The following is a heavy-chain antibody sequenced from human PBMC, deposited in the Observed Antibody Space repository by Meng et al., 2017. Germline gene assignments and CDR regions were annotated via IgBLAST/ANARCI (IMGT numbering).Heavy chain of an antibody. CDR1: GFTFGDYA. D-gene: IGHD5-24*01. V-gene: IGHV3-49*03. Sequence: GESLKISCTASGFTFGDYAMSWFRQAPGKGLEWVGFIRSKAYGGTTEYAASVKGRFTISRDDSKSIAYLQMNSLKTEDTAVYYGTGGYNTVRDYWGQGTLVTVPQ. CDR2: IRSKAYGGTT. J-gene: IGHJ4*02. CDR3: TGGYNTVRDY.